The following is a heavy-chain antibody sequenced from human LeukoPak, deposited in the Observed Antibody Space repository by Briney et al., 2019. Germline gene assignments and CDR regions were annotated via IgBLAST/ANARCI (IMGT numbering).Heavy chain of an antibody. D-gene: IGHD2-21*01. V-gene: IGHV3-15*01. CDR3: ARIVVLADRAGY. Sequence: GGSLRLSCAASGFTFSDAWTYWIRQAPGKGREWVGRIKSKSDGGAAEYAAPVKGRFTISRDDSESTLYLQMDSLQAEDTAVYYCARIVVLADRAGYWGQGTLVTVPS. CDR2: IKSKSDGGAA. CDR1: GFTFSDAW. J-gene: IGHJ4*02.